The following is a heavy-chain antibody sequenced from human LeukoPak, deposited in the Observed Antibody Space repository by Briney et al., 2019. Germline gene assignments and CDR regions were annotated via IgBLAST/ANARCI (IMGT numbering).Heavy chain of an antibody. Sequence: GGSLRLSCAASGFTFSSYGMSWGRQAPGKGLQWVSAITATADVTYYTDAVKGRFIISRDNSKNTLYLQMNSLRVDDTAMYYCARGSSADKYWGQGTLVAVSS. J-gene: IGHJ4*02. D-gene: IGHD6-25*01. CDR3: ARGSSADKY. V-gene: IGHV3-23*01. CDR1: GFTFSSYG. CDR2: ITATADVT.